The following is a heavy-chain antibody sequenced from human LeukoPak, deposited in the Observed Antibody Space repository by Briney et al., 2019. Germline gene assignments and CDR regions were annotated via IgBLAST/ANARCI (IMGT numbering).Heavy chain of an antibody. CDR2: INAGNGNT. J-gene: IGHJ4*02. CDR3: ARLRCSGGSCYLYY. Sequence: ASVKVSCKASGYTFTSYAMHWVRQAPGQRLEWMGWINAGNGNTKYSQKFQGRVTITRDTSASTAYMELSSLRSEDTAVYYCARLRCSGGSCYLYYWGQGTLVTVSS. CDR1: GYTFTSYA. V-gene: IGHV1-3*01. D-gene: IGHD2-15*01.